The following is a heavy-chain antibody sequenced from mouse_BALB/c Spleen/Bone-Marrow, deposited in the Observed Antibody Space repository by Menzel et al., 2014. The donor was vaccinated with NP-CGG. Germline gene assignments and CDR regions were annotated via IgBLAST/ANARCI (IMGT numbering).Heavy chain of an antibody. V-gene: IGHV1-25*01. D-gene: IGHD1-1*01. CDR3: AREYYGDWYFDV. Sequence: EVKLMESGPELVKPGASMKISCKASGYSFTGYTMNWVEQSHGKNLEWIGLINPYNGGTTYNQKFKGKATLTVDKSSSTDYMELLRLTSEDSAVYYCAREYYGDWYFDVWGAGTTVTVSS. CDR2: INPYNGGT. CDR1: GYSFTGYT. J-gene: IGHJ1*01.